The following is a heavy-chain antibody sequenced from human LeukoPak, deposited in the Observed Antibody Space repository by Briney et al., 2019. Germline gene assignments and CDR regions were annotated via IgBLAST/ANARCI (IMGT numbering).Heavy chain of an antibody. Sequence: GGSLRLSCAASGFPFSSYWMAWVRQAPGKGLEWVAVLSYDGTSKYYADSVKGRFTISRDNSKNTLYLQMNSLRAEDTAVYYCAKDKGSAWYGGIGYWGQGTLVTVSS. CDR3: AKDKGSAWYGGIGY. CDR2: LSYDGTSK. V-gene: IGHV3-30*18. J-gene: IGHJ4*02. D-gene: IGHD6-19*01. CDR1: GFPFSSYW.